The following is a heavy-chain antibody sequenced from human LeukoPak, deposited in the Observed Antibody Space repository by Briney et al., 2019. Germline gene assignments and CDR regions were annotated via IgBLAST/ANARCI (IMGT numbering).Heavy chain of an antibody. Sequence: SSETLSLTCTVSGGSISSYYWSWIRQPPGKGLEWIGYIYYSGSTNYNPSLKSRVTISVDTSKNQFSLKQSSVTAADTAVYYCARDGVGSSSEIYGMDVWGQGTTVTVSS. V-gene: IGHV4-59*01. J-gene: IGHJ6*02. CDR1: GGSISSYY. CDR2: IYYSGST. CDR3: ARDGVGSSSEIYGMDV. D-gene: IGHD6-6*01.